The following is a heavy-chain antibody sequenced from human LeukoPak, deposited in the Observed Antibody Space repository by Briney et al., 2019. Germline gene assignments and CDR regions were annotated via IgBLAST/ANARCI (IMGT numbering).Heavy chain of an antibody. CDR2: IGTSGDT. J-gene: IGHJ2*01. V-gene: IGHV3-23*01. CDR3: AKSKIVQGRGYFDL. D-gene: IGHD1-26*01. CDR1: GFTFSTYP. Sequence: GGSLRLSCTASGFTFSTYPLTWVRQAPGKGPVWVSTIGTSGDTYYADSVKGRFTISRDNSNNALYLHMNSLRAEDAAVYYCAKSKIVQGRGYFDLWGRGTLVTVSS.